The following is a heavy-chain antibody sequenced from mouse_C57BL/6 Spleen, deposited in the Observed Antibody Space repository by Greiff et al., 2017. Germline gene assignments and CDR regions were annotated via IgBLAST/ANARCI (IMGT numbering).Heavy chain of an antibody. D-gene: IGHD2-13*01. V-gene: IGHV1-69*01. CDR1: GYTFTSYW. CDR2: IDPSDSYT. Sequence: QVQLQQSGAELVMPGASVKLSCKASGYTFTSYWMHWVKQRPGQGLEWIGEIDPSDSYTNYNQKFKGKSTLTVDKSSSTAYMQLSSLTSEDSAVYYCARWGGDAHWDAMDYWGQGTSVTVSS. J-gene: IGHJ4*01. CDR3: ARWGGDAHWDAMDY.